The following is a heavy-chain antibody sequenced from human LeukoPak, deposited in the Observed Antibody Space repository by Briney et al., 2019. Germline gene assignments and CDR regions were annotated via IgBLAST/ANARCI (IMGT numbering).Heavy chain of an antibody. CDR3: AKARRYFDWLSPFDY. Sequence: GGSLRLSCAASGFTFSSYGMHWVRQAPGKGLEWVAFIPYDGSNKYYADSVKGRFTISRDNSKNTLYLQMNSLRAEDTAVYYCAKARRYFDWLSPFDYWGQGTLVTVSS. V-gene: IGHV3-30*02. CDR2: IPYDGSNK. J-gene: IGHJ4*02. CDR1: GFTFSSYG. D-gene: IGHD3-9*01.